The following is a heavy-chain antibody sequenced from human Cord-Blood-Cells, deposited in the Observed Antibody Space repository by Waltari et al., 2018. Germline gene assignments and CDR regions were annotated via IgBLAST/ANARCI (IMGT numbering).Heavy chain of an antibody. CDR3: ARRVAAAGTFWFDP. CDR2: ISSSSSYI. J-gene: IGHJ5*02. CDR1: GSTFSSSS. Sequence: EVQLVESGGGMVKPGGPLRPSCAASGSTFSSSSMNWARQGPGKGLEWVSSISSSSSYIYYADSVKGRFTISRDNAKNSLYLQMNSLRAEDTAVYYCARRVAAAGTFWFDPWGQGTLVTVSS. D-gene: IGHD6-13*01. V-gene: IGHV3-21*01.